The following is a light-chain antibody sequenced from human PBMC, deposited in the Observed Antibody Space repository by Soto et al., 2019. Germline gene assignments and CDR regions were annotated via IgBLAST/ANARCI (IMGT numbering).Light chain of an antibody. CDR3: QQSYNSPQT. CDR2: AAS. J-gene: IGKJ1*01. Sequence: DIQMTHAPISLSASVGDVVAITCRASHSIMTYLNWYQLKPGKPPRLLIYAASSLQSGVPSRFSGSGSGTDFTLTITNLQPEDFATYSCQQSYNSPQTFGQGTKVDIK. V-gene: IGKV1-39*01. CDR1: HSIMTY.